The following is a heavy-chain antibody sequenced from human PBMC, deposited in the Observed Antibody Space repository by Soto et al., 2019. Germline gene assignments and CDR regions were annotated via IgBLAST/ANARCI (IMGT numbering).Heavy chain of an antibody. CDR3: AREVSYELWSGFAY. CDR1: GYTFTNYG. V-gene: IGHV1-18*01. J-gene: IGHJ4*02. D-gene: IGHD3-3*01. CDR2: ISAYNGNT. Sequence: QIQLVQSGAEVKKPGASVKVSCKASGYTFTNYGISWVRQAPGQGLEWMGWISAYNGNTNYAQKFQGRVTLTTDTSTSTAYMQLRSLRSDDTAVYYCAREVSYELWSGFAYWGQGTLVTVSS.